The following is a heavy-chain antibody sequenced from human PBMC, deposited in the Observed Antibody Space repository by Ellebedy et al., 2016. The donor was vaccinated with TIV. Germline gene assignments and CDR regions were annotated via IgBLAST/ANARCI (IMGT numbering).Heavy chain of an antibody. Sequence: SETLSLTCTVSGGSISSSSYYWGWIRQPPGKGLEWIGYIYYSGSTNYNPSLKSRVTMSVDTSKNQFSLKLSSVTAADTAVYYCARGSWFDPWGQGTLVTVSS. J-gene: IGHJ5*02. V-gene: IGHV4-61*05. CDR3: ARGSWFDP. CDR1: GGSISSSSYY. CDR2: IYYSGST.